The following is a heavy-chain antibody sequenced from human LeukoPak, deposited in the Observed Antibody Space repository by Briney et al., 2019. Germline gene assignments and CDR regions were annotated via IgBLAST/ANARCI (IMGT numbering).Heavy chain of an antibody. J-gene: IGHJ6*02. CDR3: ASVTKLDV. V-gene: IGHV3-7*01. CDR1: GCTFSYYW. CDR2: IEPDGRQK. Sequence: PGGSLRLSCVASGCTFSYYWMSWVRQAPGKGLEWVATIEPDGRQKYYVDSVRGRFTISRDNPQKSLYLQMNSLRAEDTAVYYCASVTKLDVWGQATTVIVSS.